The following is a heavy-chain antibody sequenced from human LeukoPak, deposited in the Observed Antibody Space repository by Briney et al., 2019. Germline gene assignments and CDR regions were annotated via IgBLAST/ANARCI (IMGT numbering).Heavy chain of an antibody. Sequence: GSLRLSCAASGFTFSSYEMNWVRQAPGKGLEWVSYISSSGSTIYYADSVKGRFTISRDNAKNSLYLQMNSLRAEDTAVYFCVRGGWELDYWGQGTQVTVSS. V-gene: IGHV3-48*03. J-gene: IGHJ4*02. D-gene: IGHD4-23*01. CDR2: ISSSGSTI. CDR3: VRGGWELDY. CDR1: GFTFSSYE.